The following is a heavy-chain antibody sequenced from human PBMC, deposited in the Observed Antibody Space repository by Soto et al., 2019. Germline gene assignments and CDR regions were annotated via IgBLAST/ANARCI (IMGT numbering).Heavy chain of an antibody. V-gene: IGHV4-61*08. CDR3: ARDLWGYCGADCYPLDV. Sequence: RGGYCWIRLRQKPGKGLEWIGYMYNTGSTIYNPSLKSRVTISVDTSKNQFSLKLNSVTAADTAVYYCARDLWGYCGADCYPLDVWGQGTTVTVSS. D-gene: IGHD2-21*02. CDR1: RGGYC. J-gene: IGHJ6*02. CDR2: MYNTGST.